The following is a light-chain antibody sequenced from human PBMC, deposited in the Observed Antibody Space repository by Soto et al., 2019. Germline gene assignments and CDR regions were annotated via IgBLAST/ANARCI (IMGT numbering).Light chain of an antibody. CDR2: GAS. CDR1: QSVSSSY. Sequence: EIVLTQSPGTLSLSPGERATLSCRASQSVSSSYLAWYQQKPGQAPRLLIYGASSRATGIPDRFSGSGSGTDFTLTISRLVPEDSAVYYCQQFGSSPRTFGQGTMVEIK. J-gene: IGKJ1*01. CDR3: QQFGSSPRT. V-gene: IGKV3-20*01.